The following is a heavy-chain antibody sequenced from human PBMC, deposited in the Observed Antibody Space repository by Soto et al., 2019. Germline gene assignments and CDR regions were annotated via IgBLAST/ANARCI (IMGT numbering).Heavy chain of an antibody. Sequence: ASVKVSCKVSGYTLTELSMQWVRQAPGKGLEWMGRFDPEDGETIYAQKFQGRVTMTEDTSTDTAYMELSSLRSEDTAVYYCATDRSKNDGSVYVLFDYWGQGTMVTVYS. V-gene: IGHV1-24*01. J-gene: IGHJ4*02. CDR2: FDPEDGET. CDR3: ATDRSKNDGSVYVLFDY. CDR1: GYTLTELS. D-gene: IGHD3-22*01.